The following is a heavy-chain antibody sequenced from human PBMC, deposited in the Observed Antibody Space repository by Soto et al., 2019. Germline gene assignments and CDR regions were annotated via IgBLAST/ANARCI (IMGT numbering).Heavy chain of an antibody. Sequence: SETLSLTCTVSDDSVSSGSYCWSWIRQPPGKGLEWIGYIYYSGSTNYNPSLKSRLTISVDTSKNQFSLKLSSVTAADTAVYYCARDAGRRDDYSMSDFDIWGQGTMVT. V-gene: IGHV4-61*01. CDR3: ARDAGRRDDYSMSDFDI. J-gene: IGHJ3*02. CDR1: DDSVSSGSYC. CDR2: IYYSGST. D-gene: IGHD4-17*01.